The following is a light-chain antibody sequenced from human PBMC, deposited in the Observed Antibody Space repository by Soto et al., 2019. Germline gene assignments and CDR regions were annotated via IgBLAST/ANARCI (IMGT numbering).Light chain of an antibody. CDR1: QSLSSA. CDR3: QQYNNWPRR. J-gene: IGKJ3*01. V-gene: IGKV3-15*01. Sequence: EIGSTQSTGTLSLSPRERDTLSCRASQSLSSALAWYHQKPGQAPRLLFHGASTRATGIPASWSGSWSGTEFTLPIDSRRSGGFLVYYCQQYNNWPRRFGQGAKVDLK. CDR2: GAS.